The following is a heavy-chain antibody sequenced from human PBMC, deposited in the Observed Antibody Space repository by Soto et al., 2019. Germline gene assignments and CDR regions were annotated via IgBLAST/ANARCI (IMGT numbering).Heavy chain of an antibody. CDR1: GFSLSNNW. CDR3: ARGGRYRENYYFGMDV. D-gene: IGHD1-26*01. V-gene: IGHV3-74*01. J-gene: IGHJ6*02. Sequence: EVQLVESGGGLVQPGGSLRLSCAASGFSLSNNWMHWVRQDPEKGLVWVSRINSDGRSTSYADSVKGRFTISRDNAKNTLYLHMDSLRAEDTAVYDGARGGRYRENYYFGMDVWGQGTTVTVSS. CDR2: INSDGRST.